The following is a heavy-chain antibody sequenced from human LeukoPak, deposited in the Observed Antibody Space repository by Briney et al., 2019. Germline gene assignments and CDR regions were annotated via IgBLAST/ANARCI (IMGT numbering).Heavy chain of an antibody. Sequence: GGSLRLSCAASGFTFSSYSMNWVRQVPGKGLEWVSSISSSSSYIYYADSVKGRFTISRDNAKNSLYLQMNSLRAEDTAVYYCARADYDFWSGSEGSAFDIWGQGTMVTVSS. J-gene: IGHJ3*02. CDR3: ARADYDFWSGSEGSAFDI. CDR2: ISSSSSYI. V-gene: IGHV3-21*01. D-gene: IGHD3-3*01. CDR1: GFTFSSYS.